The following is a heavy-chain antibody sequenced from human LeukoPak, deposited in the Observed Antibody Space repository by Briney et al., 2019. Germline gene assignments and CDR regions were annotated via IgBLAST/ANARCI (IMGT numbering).Heavy chain of an antibody. CDR3: ARTIQESVLYWPDP. D-gene: IGHD2-8*02. V-gene: IGHV1-18*01. CDR2: ISGYNDNT. CDR1: GYTFTTYG. Sequence: GASVKVSCEASGYTFTTYGIGWVRQAPGQGLEWMGWISGYNDNTNYAQKTQARVTMTTDTSTTTAYMELRSLRSDDTAVYYCARTIQESVLYWPDPWGQGTLVNVSS. J-gene: IGHJ5*02.